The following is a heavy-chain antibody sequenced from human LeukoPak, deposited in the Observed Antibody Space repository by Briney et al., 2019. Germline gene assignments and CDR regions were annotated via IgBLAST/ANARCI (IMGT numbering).Heavy chain of an antibody. CDR3: AKGRITMVRGDGMDV. J-gene: IGHJ6*02. V-gene: IGHV3-30*18. CDR2: ISYDGSNK. CDR1: GFTFSSYG. D-gene: IGHD3-10*01. Sequence: PGRSLRLSCAASGFTFSSYGMHWARQAPGKGLEWVAVISYDGSNKYYADSVKGRFTISRDNSKNTLYLQMNSLRAEDTAVYYCAKGRITMVRGDGMDVWGQGTTVTVSS.